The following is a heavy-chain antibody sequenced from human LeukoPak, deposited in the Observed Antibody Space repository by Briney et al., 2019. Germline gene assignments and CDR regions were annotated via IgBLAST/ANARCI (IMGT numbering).Heavy chain of an antibody. CDR3: ARGEGYCSGGACYAAMDV. V-gene: IGHV3-30*04. D-gene: IGHD2-15*01. Sequence: GGSLRLSCAASGFTFSSLAMHWVRQAPGKGLEWVAVISYDGSNKYYADSVKGRFTISRDNSKNTLFLQMDSLRAEDTAVLYCARGEGYCSGGACYAAMDVWGQGTTVTVSS. CDR2: ISYDGSNK. CDR1: GFTFSSLA. J-gene: IGHJ6*02.